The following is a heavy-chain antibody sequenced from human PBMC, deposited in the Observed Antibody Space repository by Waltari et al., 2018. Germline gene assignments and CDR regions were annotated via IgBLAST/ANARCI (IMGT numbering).Heavy chain of an antibody. Sequence: EVQLVESGGGLVKPGGSLRLSCAASGFTFSSYSMNWVRQAPGKGLEWVSSIRSSSSYIYYADSVKGLFTISSDNAKNSLCLQMNSLRAEDTAVYYCARDELWFGEFQLGYFDYWGQGTLVTVSS. V-gene: IGHV3-21*01. J-gene: IGHJ4*02. CDR1: GFTFSSYS. CDR2: IRSSSSYI. D-gene: IGHD3-10*01. CDR3: ARDELWFGEFQLGYFDY.